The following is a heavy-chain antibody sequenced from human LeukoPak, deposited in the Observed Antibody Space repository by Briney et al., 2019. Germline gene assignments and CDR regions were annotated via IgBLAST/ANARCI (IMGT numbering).Heavy chain of an antibody. V-gene: IGHV3-30-3*01. CDR2: ISYDENNK. J-gene: IGHJ4*02. Sequence: PGRSLRLSCAASGFTFSTYAMHWLRQAPGKGLEWVTFISYDENNKYYADSVKGRFTISRDNSKNTLYLQMNSLRAEDTAVYYCAKVRIVGYRELYYFDYWGQGTLVTVSS. CDR3: AKVRIVGYRELYYFDY. D-gene: IGHD1-26*01. CDR1: GFTFSTYA.